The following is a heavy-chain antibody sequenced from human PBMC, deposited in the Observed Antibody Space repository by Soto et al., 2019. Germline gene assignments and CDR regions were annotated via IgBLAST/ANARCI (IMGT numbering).Heavy chain of an antibody. CDR3: ARDLPPDY. V-gene: IGHV3-21*01. CDR1: GFTFSTFT. Sequence: GGSLRLSCAASGFTFSTFTMNWVRQAPGKGLEWVSSISTNSRSIYYADSVKGRFTISRDNAKNSLYLQMNSLRAEDTAVYYCARDLPPDYWGQGTLVTVSS. J-gene: IGHJ4*02. CDR2: ISTNSRSI.